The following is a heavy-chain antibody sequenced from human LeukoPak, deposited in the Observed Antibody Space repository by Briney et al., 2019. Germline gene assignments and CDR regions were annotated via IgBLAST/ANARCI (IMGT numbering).Heavy chain of an antibody. CDR2: IYPKSGGT. Sequence: ASVKVSCKASGYTFADYYIHWVRQAPGQGLEWMGWIYPKSGGTNSAQKFQGRVTMTRDTSISTAYMELSRLKFDDTAVYYCTRVSTSGYRDWLDPWGQGTLVTVSS. CDR1: GYTFADYY. J-gene: IGHJ5*02. D-gene: IGHD3-9*01. V-gene: IGHV1-2*02. CDR3: TRVSTSGYRDWLDP.